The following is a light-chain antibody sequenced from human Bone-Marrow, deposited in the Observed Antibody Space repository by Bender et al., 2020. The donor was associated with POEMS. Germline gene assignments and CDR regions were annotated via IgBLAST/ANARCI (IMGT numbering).Light chain of an antibody. Sequence: QSALTQPASVSGSPGQSITISCTGTSNDVGNYNLVSWYQQHPGKAPKLMIYEAVRRPSGVPDRFSGSKSGNTASLIISGLQAEDEADYYCNSYTSSGTWVFGGGTKLTVL. J-gene: IGLJ2*01. V-gene: IGLV2-14*02. CDR1: SNDVGNYNL. CDR2: EAV. CDR3: NSYTSSGTWV.